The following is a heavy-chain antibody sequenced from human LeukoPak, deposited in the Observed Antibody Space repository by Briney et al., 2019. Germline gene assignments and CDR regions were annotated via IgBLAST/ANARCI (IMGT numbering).Heavy chain of an antibody. D-gene: IGHD3-22*01. J-gene: IGHJ4*02. Sequence: SETLSLTCTVSGGSISSYYWSWIRQPAGKGLEWIGRIYTSGSTNYNPSLKSRVTMSVDTSKNEFSLKLSSVTAADTAVYYCARDRYYYDSSGYLFDYWGQGTLVTVSS. V-gene: IGHV4-4*07. CDR2: IYTSGST. CDR3: ARDRYYYDSSGYLFDY. CDR1: GGSISSYY.